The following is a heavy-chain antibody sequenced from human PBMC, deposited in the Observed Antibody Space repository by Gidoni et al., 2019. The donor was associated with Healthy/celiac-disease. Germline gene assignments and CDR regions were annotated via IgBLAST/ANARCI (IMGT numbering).Heavy chain of an antibody. CDR2: ISYDGSNK. D-gene: IGHD1-7*01. CDR1: GFPFSSYA. CDR3: ARDGSRRITGTIGY. V-gene: IGHV3-30*04. J-gene: IGHJ4*01. Sequence: QVQLVESGGGVVQPGRSLRLSCAASGFPFSSYAMHWVRQAPGKGLEGVAVISYDGSNKYYADSVKGRFTISRDNSKNTLYLQMNSLRAEDTAVYYCARDGSRRITGTIGYWGQGTLVTVSS.